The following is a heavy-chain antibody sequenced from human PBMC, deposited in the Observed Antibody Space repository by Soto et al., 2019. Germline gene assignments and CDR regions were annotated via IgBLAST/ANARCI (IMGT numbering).Heavy chain of an antibody. CDR3: ARVPVVVPAAQFDP. J-gene: IGHJ5*02. Sequence: GASVKVSCKASGGTFSSYTISWVRQAPGQGLEWMGRIIPILGIANYAQKFQGRVTITADKSTSTAYMELSSLRSEDTAVYYCARVPVVVPAAQFDPWGQGTLVIVSS. CDR1: GGTFSSYT. V-gene: IGHV1-69*02. D-gene: IGHD2-2*01. CDR2: IIPILGIA.